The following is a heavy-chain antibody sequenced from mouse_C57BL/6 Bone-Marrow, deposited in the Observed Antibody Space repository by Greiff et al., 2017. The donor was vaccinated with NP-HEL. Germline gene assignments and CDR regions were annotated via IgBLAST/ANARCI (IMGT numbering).Heavy chain of an antibody. CDR3: TRPNYYGSSYWYFDV. D-gene: IGHD1-1*01. CDR2: IDPETGGT. CDR1: GYTFTDYE. V-gene: IGHV1-15*01. Sequence: QVQLQQSGAELVRPGASVTLSCKASGYTFTDYEMHWVKQTPVHGLEWIGAIDPETGGTAYNQTFKGKAILTADQSSSTAYMELRSLTSEDSAVYYCTRPNYYGSSYWYFDVWGTGTTVTVSS. J-gene: IGHJ1*03.